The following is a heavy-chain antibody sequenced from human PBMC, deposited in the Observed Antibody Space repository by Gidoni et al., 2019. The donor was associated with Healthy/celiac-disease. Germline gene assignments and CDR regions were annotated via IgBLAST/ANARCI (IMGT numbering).Heavy chain of an antibody. Sequence: QVQLQASGPGLVKPSETLSLPCAVSGYSISSGYYWGWIRQPPGKGLEWIGSIYHSGSTYYNPSLKSRVTISVDTSKNQFSLKLSSVTAADTAVYYCARDHDSPFDLWGRGTLVTVSS. CDR3: ARDHDSPFDL. D-gene: IGHD3-3*01. CDR2: IYHSGST. J-gene: IGHJ2*01. CDR1: GYSISSGYY. V-gene: IGHV4-38-2*02.